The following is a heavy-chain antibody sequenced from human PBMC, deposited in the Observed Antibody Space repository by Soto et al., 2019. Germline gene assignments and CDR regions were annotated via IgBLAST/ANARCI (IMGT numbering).Heavy chain of an antibody. CDR2: INHRGST. CDR1: GGSLSGYY. D-gene: IGHD6-6*01. CDR3: ARGSAAARPDY. Sequence: SETLSLTCAVYGGSLSGYYWSWIRQPPGKGLEWIGEINHRGSTNYNPSLKSRVTISIDTSKNQFSLKLSSVTAADTAVYYCARGSAAARPDYWGQGTLVTVSS. J-gene: IGHJ4*02. V-gene: IGHV4-34*01.